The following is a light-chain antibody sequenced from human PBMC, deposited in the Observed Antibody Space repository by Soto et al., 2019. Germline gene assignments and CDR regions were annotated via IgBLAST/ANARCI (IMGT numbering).Light chain of an antibody. CDR2: EVS. V-gene: IGLV2-14*01. Sequence: QAVVTQPASVSGSPGQSITISCTGTSSDVGGYNYVSWYQQHPGKAPKLMIYEVSKRPSGVSNRFSGSKSGNTASLTISGLQAEDEADYYCSSYTSSSIDYVFGTGTKLTVL. CDR1: SSDVGGYNY. CDR3: SSYTSSSIDYV. J-gene: IGLJ1*01.